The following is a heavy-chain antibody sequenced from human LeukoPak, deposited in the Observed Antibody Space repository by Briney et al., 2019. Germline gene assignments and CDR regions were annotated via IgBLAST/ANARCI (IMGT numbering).Heavy chain of an antibody. V-gene: IGHV1-2*02. CDR3: VRDETRSSDNAFDI. CDR2: MNPKNGDT. Sequence: ASVKVSCKTYGYTFSAYHIHWVRQAPGQGLEWMGWMNPKNGDTNYAQRFQGRVTMTGDTSSNTAYMGFNRLTSGDTAVYYCVRDETRSSDNAFDIWGQGTLVTVSS. D-gene: IGHD3-16*02. J-gene: IGHJ3*02. CDR1: GYTFSAYH.